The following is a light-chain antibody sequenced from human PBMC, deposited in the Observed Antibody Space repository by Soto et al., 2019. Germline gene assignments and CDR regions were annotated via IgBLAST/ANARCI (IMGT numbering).Light chain of an antibody. J-gene: IGLJ1*01. CDR3: ISYTSDDVRYV. V-gene: IGLV2-14*01. Sequence: QSVLTQPASVSGPPGQSITISCTGSNRDVGIYDFVSWYQHHPGRAPKLIVSEVSHRPSGVSNRFSGSKSGNTASLTISGLQSEDEADYYCISYTSDDVRYVFGTGTKVTVL. CDR2: EVS. CDR1: NRDVGIYDF.